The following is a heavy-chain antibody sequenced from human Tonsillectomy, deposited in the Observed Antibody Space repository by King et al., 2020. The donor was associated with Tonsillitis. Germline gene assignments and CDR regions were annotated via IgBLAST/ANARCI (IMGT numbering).Heavy chain of an antibody. CDR3: AKGRAEAGQNAGDF. CDR2: VSYDGSNK. CDR1: GFTFSSFD. J-gene: IGHJ4*02. V-gene: IGHV3-30*18. Sequence: VQLVESGGGVVQPGRSLRLSCAASGFTFSSFDMHWVRQAPGKGLEWVTGVSYDGSNKYYADSVKGRFTISRDNSKNTLSLQMISLRAEDTAVYYWAKGRAEAGQNAGDFWGQGTLVIVSS. D-gene: IGHD6-13*01.